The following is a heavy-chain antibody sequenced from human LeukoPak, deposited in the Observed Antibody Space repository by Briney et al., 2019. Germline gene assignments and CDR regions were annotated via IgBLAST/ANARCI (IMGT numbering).Heavy chain of an antibody. CDR1: GYTFNSSY. CDR3: ARAYYESSAYRHAVYFDY. V-gene: IGHV1-46*02. CDR2: INPSDDST. D-gene: IGHD3-22*01. J-gene: IGHJ4*02. Sequence: ASVKVSCKASGYTFNSSYMHWVRQAPGQGLEWMGIINPSDDSTRYAQKFQGRVTMTKDTSTNTVYMHLSSLSSDDTAVYYCARAYYESSAYRHAVYFDYWGQGILVTASS.